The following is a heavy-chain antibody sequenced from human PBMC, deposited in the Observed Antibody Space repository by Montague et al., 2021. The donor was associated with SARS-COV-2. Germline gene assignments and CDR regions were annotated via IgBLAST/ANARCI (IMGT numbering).Heavy chain of an antibody. CDR3: ARVTVSGTYWSGDY. D-gene: IGHD1-26*01. Sequence: SETLSLTCTVSGGSISSTSYYWGWVRQPPGKGLEWIGSIYHSGSAYYNPSLKSRVTISIDTSKNQFSLKLSSVTAADTAVYYCARVTVSGTYWSGDYWGQGTLVTVSS. J-gene: IGHJ4*02. CDR1: GGSISSTSYY. V-gene: IGHV4-39*07. CDR2: IYHSGSA.